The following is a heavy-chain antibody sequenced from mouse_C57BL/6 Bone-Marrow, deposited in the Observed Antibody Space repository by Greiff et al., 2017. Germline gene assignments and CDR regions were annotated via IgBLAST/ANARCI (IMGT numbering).Heavy chain of an antibody. Sequence: VQLQQPGAELVMPGASVKLSCKASGYTFTSYWMHWVKQRPGQGLEWIGEIDPSDSYTNYNQKFKGKSTLTVDKSSSTAYMQLSSLTSEDSAVYYCASIRRGFDYWGQGTTLTVSS. CDR2: IDPSDSYT. V-gene: IGHV1-69*01. J-gene: IGHJ2*01. CDR3: ASIRRGFDY. CDR1: GYTFTSYW. D-gene: IGHD2-12*01.